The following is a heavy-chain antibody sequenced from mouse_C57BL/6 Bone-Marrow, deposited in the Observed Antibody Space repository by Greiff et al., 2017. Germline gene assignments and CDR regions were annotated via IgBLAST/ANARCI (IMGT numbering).Heavy chain of an antibody. D-gene: IGHD3-2*02. Sequence: VKLVESGAELARPGASVKLSCKASGYTFTSYGISWVKQRTGQGLEWIGEIYPRSGNTYYNEKFKGKATLTADKSSSTAYMELRSLTSEDSAVYFCARGMTAQATWAWFAYWGQGTLVTVSA. CDR2: IYPRSGNT. CDR1: GYTFTSYG. CDR3: ARGMTAQATWAWFAY. V-gene: IGHV1-81*01. J-gene: IGHJ3*01.